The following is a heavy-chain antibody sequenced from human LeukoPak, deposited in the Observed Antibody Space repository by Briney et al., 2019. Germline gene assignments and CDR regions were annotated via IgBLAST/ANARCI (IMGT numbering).Heavy chain of an antibody. CDR1: GFTFSSYS. V-gene: IGHV3-21*01. D-gene: IGHD6-6*01. J-gene: IGHJ4*02. CDR3: TRDEDFYSSSSDY. CDR2: ISTSSSYI. Sequence: GGSLRLSCAASGFTFSSYSMNWVRQAPGKGLEWVSFISTSSSYIYYVDSVEGRFTISRDNAKNSLYLQMNSLRAEDTAVYYCTRDEDFYSSSSDYWGQGTLVTVSS.